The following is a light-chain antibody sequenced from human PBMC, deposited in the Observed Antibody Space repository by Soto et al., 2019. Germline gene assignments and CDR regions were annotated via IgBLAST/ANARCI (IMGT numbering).Light chain of an antibody. CDR2: EGS. CDR3: CSYAGSSTPYV. V-gene: IGLV2-23*01. Sequence: QSVLAQPASVSGSPGQSITISCTGTSSDVGSYNLVSWYQQHPGKAPKLMIYEGSKRPSGVSNRFSGSKSGNTASLTISGLQAEDEADHYCCSYAGSSTPYVFGPGTKVTVL. J-gene: IGLJ1*01. CDR1: SSDVGSYNL.